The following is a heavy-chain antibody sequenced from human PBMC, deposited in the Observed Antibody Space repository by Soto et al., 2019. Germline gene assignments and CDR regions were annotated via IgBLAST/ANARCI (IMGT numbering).Heavy chain of an antibody. Sequence: VESLKISCPASGYSFCGPWIGWVRQLPGKGQEWMDFADTNDSQTKYVPSLQGQVTISPAKSIATAYLQWSSPKTSDTAMYYCARHARNSWKGYYFDYWGQGALVTVSS. CDR3: ARHARNSWKGYYFDY. CDR2: ADTNDSQT. D-gene: IGHD6-13*01. V-gene: IGHV5-51*01. J-gene: IGHJ4*02. CDR1: GYSFCGPW.